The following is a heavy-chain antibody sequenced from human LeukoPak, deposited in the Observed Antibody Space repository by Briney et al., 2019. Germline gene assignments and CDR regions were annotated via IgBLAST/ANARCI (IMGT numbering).Heavy chain of an antibody. CDR3: ARGLKDGYNSFVLDY. D-gene: IGHD5-24*01. CDR2: INHSGST. J-gene: IGHJ4*02. Sequence: KTSETLSLTCAVYGGSFSGYCWSWIRQPPGKGLEWIGEINHSGSTNYNPSLKSRVTISVDTSKNQFSLKLSSVTAADTAVYYCARGLKDGYNSFVLDYWGQGTLVTVSS. CDR1: GGSFSGYC. V-gene: IGHV4-34*01.